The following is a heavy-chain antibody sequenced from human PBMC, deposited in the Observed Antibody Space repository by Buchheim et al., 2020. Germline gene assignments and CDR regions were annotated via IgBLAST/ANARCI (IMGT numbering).Heavy chain of an antibody. CDR3: AREGLQVFDWLFS. D-gene: IGHD3-9*01. V-gene: IGHV3-74*01. CDR1: GFTFSSKW. J-gene: IGHJ4*02. Sequence: EVQLVESGGGLVQPGGSLRLSCVASGFTFSSKWMHWVRQAPGKGLVWISRMNGDGTSTRYADSVKGRFTISRDNAKNTLYLQMNSLRAEDTAVYYCAREGLQVFDWLFSWGQGTL. CDR2: MNGDGTST.